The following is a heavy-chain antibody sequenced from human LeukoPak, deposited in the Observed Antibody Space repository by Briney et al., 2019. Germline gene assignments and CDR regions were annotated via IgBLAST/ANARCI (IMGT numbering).Heavy chain of an antibody. J-gene: IGHJ6*03. D-gene: IGHD3-10*01. CDR2: IRSKANNDAT. CDR1: GFTFSDSA. CDR3: TRGTVYYMDV. Sequence: GGSLRLSCAASGFTFSDSALHWVRQASGKGLEWVGRIRSKANNDATVYAASVKGRFSISRDDSQNTAYLQMNSLETEDTAVYYCTRGTVYYMDVWGKGTTVTISS. V-gene: IGHV3-73*01.